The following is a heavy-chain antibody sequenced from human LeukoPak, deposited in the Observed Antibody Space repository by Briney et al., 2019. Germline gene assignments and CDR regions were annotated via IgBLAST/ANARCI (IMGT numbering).Heavy chain of an antibody. D-gene: IGHD3-22*01. Sequence: ASVKVSCKASGYTFTAYYMHWVRQAPGQGLEWMGWMNPNSGNTGYAQKFQGRVTMTRNTSINTAYMELSSLRSEDTAVYYCASWGYYDSSGNLDYWGQGALVTVSS. CDR3: ASWGYYDSSGNLDY. J-gene: IGHJ4*02. CDR2: MNPNSGNT. V-gene: IGHV1-8*02. CDR1: GYTFTAYY.